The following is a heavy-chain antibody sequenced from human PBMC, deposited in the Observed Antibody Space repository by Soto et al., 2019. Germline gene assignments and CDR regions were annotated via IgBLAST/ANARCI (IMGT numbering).Heavy chain of an antibody. Sequence: PGVSLRLSCVVSGITLSSYAMNWVRQAPGKGLEWVSTISDTTYYATSVKGRFTISRDNSKNTLYLQMNSLRVEDTAVYYCAKRGSSSWSNFDLWGQGTLVTAPQ. D-gene: IGHD6-13*01. CDR3: AKRGSSSWSNFDL. CDR1: GITLSSYA. CDR2: ISDTT. V-gene: IGHV3-23*01. J-gene: IGHJ4*02.